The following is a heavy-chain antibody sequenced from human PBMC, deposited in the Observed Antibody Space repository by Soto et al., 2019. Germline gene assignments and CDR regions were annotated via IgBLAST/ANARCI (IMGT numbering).Heavy chain of an antibody. CDR2: IYYGGST. CDR1: GGSISSSSYY. D-gene: IGHD6-13*01. V-gene: IGHV4-39*01. J-gene: IGHJ4*02. Sequence: PSETLSLTCTVSGGSISSSSYYWGWIRQPPGKGLEWIGSIYYGGSTYYNPSLKSRVTISVDTSKNQFSLHLRSVTAADTALYYCARGPRIAAAGTSNSEGNFDNWGQGTLVTVSS. CDR3: ARGPRIAAAGTSNSEGNFDN.